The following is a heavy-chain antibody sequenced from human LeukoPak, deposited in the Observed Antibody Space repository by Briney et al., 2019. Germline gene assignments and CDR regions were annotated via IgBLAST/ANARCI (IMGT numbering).Heavy chain of an antibody. J-gene: IGHJ5*02. CDR2: IYHSGST. D-gene: IGHD2-15*01. Sequence: PSETLSLTCAVSGYSISSGYYWGWIRQPPGKGLEWIGSIYHSGSTYYNPSLKGRVTISVDTSKNQFSLKLSSVTAADTAVYYCARDRLYCSGGSCYLNWFDPWGQGTLVTVSS. CDR3: ARDRLYCSGGSCYLNWFDP. V-gene: IGHV4-38-2*02. CDR1: GYSISSGYY.